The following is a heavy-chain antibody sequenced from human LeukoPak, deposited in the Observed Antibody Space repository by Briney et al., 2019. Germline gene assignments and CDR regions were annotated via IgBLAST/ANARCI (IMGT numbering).Heavy chain of an antibody. CDR1: GFTFSSYS. Sequence: GGSLRLSCAASGFTFSSYSMNWVRQAPGKGLEWVSSISSSSSYIYYADSVKGRFTISRDNAKNSLYLQMNSLRAEDTAVYYCAGGVVASGYFDLWGRGTLVTVSS. D-gene: IGHD2-15*01. J-gene: IGHJ2*01. V-gene: IGHV3-21*01. CDR3: AGGVVASGYFDL. CDR2: ISSSSSYI.